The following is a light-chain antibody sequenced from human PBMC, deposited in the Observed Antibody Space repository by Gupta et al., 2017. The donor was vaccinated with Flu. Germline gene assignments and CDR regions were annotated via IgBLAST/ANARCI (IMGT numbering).Light chain of an antibody. Sequence: QSALTQPASVSGSPGQSITLSCTGPRSDVGAYNYVSWYQQHPGKAPKLMIFEVTNRPSGVSNRFSGSKSGNTASLTISGLQTEDEADYYCSSYTTSSTRVFGGGTKLTFL. J-gene: IGLJ3*02. CDR2: EVT. CDR1: RSDVGAYNY. V-gene: IGLV2-14*01. CDR3: SSYTTSSTRV.